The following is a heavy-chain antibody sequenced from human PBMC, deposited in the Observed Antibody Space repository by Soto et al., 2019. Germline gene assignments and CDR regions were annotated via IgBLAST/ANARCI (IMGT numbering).Heavy chain of an antibody. CDR1: GFSLTTIGVG. D-gene: IGHD3-22*01. Sequence: SGPTLVNPTQTLTLTCTFSGFSLTTIGVGVGWIRQPPGKALEWLALIYWDDDNHYSPSLKIRLTITKDTSKNQVVLTMTNMDPADTATYYCAHRTDTRGYYYCFDYWGQGTLVTVSS. CDR3: AHRTDTRGYYYCFDY. V-gene: IGHV2-5*02. CDR2: IYWDDDN. J-gene: IGHJ4*02.